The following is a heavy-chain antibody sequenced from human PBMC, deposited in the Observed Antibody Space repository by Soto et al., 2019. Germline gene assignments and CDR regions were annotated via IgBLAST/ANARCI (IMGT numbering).Heavy chain of an antibody. D-gene: IGHD6-19*01. J-gene: IGHJ4*02. CDR1: GFTFSSYA. V-gene: IGHV3-23*01. CDR2: ISRSGGST. Sequence: EVQLLESGGGLVQPGGSLRLSCAASGFTFSSYAMSWVRQAPGKGLAWVSVISRSGGSTYYGDAEKGRFAISRDNTRNTLYVRMDSRRAEDTAVYFCAQVVSSGGRPRGFDYWGEGTLVTVSS. CDR3: AQVVSSGGRPRGFDY.